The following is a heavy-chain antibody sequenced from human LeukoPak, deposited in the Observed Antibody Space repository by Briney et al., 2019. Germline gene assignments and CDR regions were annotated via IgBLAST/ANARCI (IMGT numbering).Heavy chain of an antibody. CDR1: EFTFSDYW. Sequence: PGGSLRLSCAASEFTFSDYWMSWVRHAPGKGPEWVANIKKDGSEEHYVDSVRGRFTVSRDNAKNSLFLQMNSLRVEDTAVYYCATYDNWVAGDVWGQGTSVSVSS. CDR2: IKKDGSEE. D-gene: IGHD1-1*01. CDR3: ATYDNWVAGDV. J-gene: IGHJ6*02. V-gene: IGHV3-7*01.